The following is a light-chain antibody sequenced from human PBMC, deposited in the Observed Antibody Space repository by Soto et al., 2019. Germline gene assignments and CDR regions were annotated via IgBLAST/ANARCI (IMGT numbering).Light chain of an antibody. CDR2: LEGSGSY. J-gene: IGLJ2*01. Sequence: QLVLTQSSSASASLGSSVKLTCTLSSGHSSYIIAWHQQQPGKAPRYLMKLEGSGSYNKGSGVPDRFSGSSSGADRYLTISTRQSEDEADYYCETWDSNTPRVFGGGTKLTVL. CDR3: ETWDSNTPRV. CDR1: SGHSSYI. V-gene: IGLV4-60*03.